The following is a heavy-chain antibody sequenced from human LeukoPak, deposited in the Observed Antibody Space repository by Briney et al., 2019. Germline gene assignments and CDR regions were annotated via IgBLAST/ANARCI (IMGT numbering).Heavy chain of an antibody. Sequence: GGSLRLSCAASGFTFSSYAMHWVRQAPGKGLEWVAVISYDGSNKYYADSVKGRFTISRDNSKNTLYVQMNSLRAEDTAIYYCARRGGTVATIGDDFDYWGQGTLVTVSS. D-gene: IGHD5-12*01. V-gene: IGHV3-30*04. CDR2: ISYDGSNK. CDR1: GFTFSSYA. J-gene: IGHJ4*02. CDR3: ARRGGTVATIGDDFDY.